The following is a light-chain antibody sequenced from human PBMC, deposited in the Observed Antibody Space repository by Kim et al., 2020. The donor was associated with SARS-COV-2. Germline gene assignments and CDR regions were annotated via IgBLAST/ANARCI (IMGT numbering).Light chain of an antibody. CDR1: CLRNYY. J-gene: IGLJ3*02. Sequence: ALGQTVRLTRQGECLRNYYATWDQQRPGQAPVLVLYGKYNRPSRVPDRFSGSASGNTATLTITGAQAEDEADYYCNSRDSSGDHVVFGGGTKLTVL. CDR3: NSRDSSGDHVV. V-gene: IGLV3-19*01. CDR2: GKY.